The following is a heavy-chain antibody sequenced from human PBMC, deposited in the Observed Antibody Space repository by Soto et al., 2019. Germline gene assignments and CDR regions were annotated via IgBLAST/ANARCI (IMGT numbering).Heavy chain of an antibody. CDR2: ISRDGTNK. J-gene: IGHJ4*02. Sequence: QVHLVASGGGVIQEGRSLTLSCEASGFTFRRHAIHWVRQAPGQGLEWVAVISRDGTNKYYEDSVKGRFTISRDSSKNTLSLQMNSLRREDTAVYYCARSRNGGVADSFDYWGQGTLVTVSS. CDR1: GFTFRRHA. D-gene: IGHD3-10*01. V-gene: IGHV3-30-3*01. CDR3: ARSRNGGVADSFDY.